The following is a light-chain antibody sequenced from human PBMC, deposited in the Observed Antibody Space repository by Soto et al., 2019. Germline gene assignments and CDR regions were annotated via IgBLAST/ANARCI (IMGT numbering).Light chain of an antibody. J-gene: IGKJ2*01. CDR3: PQYGSSPYT. CDR1: QSVSSNY. CDR2: GAS. V-gene: IGKV3-20*01. Sequence: EIVLTQTPGTLSLSPGERATLSCRASQSVSSNYLAWYQQRPGQAPRLLIYGASIRATGVPDRFSGSGSGTDFTLTISRLEPEDFAVYYCPQYGSSPYTFGQGTKLEIK.